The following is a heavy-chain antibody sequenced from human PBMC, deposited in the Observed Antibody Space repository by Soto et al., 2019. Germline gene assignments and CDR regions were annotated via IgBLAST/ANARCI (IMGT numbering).Heavy chain of an antibody. CDR3: ARGIGRSWDYYMDV. CDR1: GGSISSYY. J-gene: IGHJ6*03. V-gene: IGHV4-59*01. D-gene: IGHD6-13*01. CDR2: IYYSGST. Sequence: SETLSLTCTVSGGSISSYYWSWIRQPPGKGLEWIGYIYYSGSTNYNPSLKSRVTISVDTSKNQFSLKLSSVTAADTAVYYCARGIGRSWDYYMDVWGKGTTVTVSS.